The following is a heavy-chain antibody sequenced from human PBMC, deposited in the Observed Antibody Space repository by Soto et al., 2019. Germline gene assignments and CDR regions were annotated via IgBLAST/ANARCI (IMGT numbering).Heavy chain of an antibody. CDR1: GFTFSEYY. CDR2: IVSSSAYT. J-gene: IGHJ4*02. D-gene: IGHD6-13*01. CDR3: ARLRASSWYMGGYLDY. Sequence: QVQLVESGGGLVKPGGSLRLSCAASGFTFSEYYMTWIRQAPGKGLEFVSYIVSSSAYTNYAGSVKGRFTISRDNAKNSLYLEMSSLRVEDTAVYYCARLRASSWYMGGYLDYWGQGVLVTVSS. V-gene: IGHV3-11*06.